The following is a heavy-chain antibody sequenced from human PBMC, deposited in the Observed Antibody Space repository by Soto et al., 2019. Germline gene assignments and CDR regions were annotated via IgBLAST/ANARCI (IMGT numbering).Heavy chain of an antibody. CDR3: AREGADRSYQPIDF. D-gene: IGHD2-15*01. CDR1: GYTFTSYD. V-gene: IGHV1-8*01. CDR2: MNPNSGNT. J-gene: IGHJ4*02. Sequence: QVQLVQSGAEVKKPGASVKVSCKASGYTFTSYDINWVRQATGQGLEWMGWMNPNSGNTGYAQKFQGRVTMTRDTSINTAYMELSSLRSEDTAVYYCAREGADRSYQPIDFWGQGTLVTVSS.